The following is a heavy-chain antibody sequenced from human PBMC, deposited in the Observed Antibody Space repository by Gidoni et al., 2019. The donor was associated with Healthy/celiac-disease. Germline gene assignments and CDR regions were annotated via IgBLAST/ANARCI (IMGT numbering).Heavy chain of an antibody. D-gene: IGHD3-3*01. V-gene: IGHV4-39*01. CDR3: ARLAGRTIFEDY. J-gene: IGHJ4*02. CDR1: GGSLSSRSYY. CDR2: IYDSGST. Sequence: QLQLQESGPGLVKPSATLSRTCPVAGGSLSSRSYYWGWIRQPPGKGLEWIGSIYDSGSTYYNPSRKSRVTISVDTSTNQFSLKLSSVTAADTAVYSCARLAGRTIFEDYWGQGTLVTVSS.